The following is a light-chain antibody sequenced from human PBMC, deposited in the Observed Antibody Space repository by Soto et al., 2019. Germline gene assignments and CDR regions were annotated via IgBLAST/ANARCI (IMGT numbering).Light chain of an antibody. CDR3: QQYYNWRPR. J-gene: IGKJ1*01. V-gene: IGKV3-15*01. Sequence: EMVLTQSPGTLSLSPGDRATLSCRASQGVSSSLAWYQQKPGQPPRLLIYGASTRATGVPARFSGSGSGTEFTLTISRLQSEDFAVYYCQQYYNWRPRFGQGTKVDIK. CDR1: QGVSSS. CDR2: GAS.